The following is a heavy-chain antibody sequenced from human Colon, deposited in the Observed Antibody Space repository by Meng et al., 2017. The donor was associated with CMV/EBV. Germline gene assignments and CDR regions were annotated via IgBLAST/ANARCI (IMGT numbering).Heavy chain of an antibody. CDR2: IFYSGTT. CDR3: GRGRSHGEVDY. Sequence: LSCTVSGVSMTSYYLNWIRQPPGKGLEWIGNIFYSGTTNYNPSLKSRVIISVDRSKNQFSLNLRSVTAADTAMYYCGRGRSHGEVDYWGQGTLVTVSS. J-gene: IGHJ4*02. CDR1: GVSMTSYY. D-gene: IGHD4-17*01. V-gene: IGHV4-59*01.